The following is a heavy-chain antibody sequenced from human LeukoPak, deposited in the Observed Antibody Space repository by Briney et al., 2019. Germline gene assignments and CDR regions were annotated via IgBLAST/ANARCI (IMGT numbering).Heavy chain of an antibody. Sequence: PSETLSLTCAVYGGSFSGYYWSWIRQPPGKGLEWIGEINHSGSTNYNPSLKSRVTISVDTSKNQFSLKLSSVTAADTAVYYCARSRRRVIVTRQINWFDPWGQGTLVTVSS. CDR1: GGSFSGYY. J-gene: IGHJ5*02. CDR3: ARSRRRVIVTRQINWFDP. CDR2: INHSGST. V-gene: IGHV4-34*01. D-gene: IGHD3-22*01.